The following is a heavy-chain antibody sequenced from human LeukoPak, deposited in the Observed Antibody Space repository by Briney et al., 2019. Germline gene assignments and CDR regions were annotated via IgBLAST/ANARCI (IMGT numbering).Heavy chain of an antibody. CDR3: ASGAYYDSSGYYPHDAFDI. J-gene: IGHJ3*02. V-gene: IGHV4-59*01. CDR2: IYYSGST. Sequence: SETLSLTCTVSGGSISSYYWSWIRQPPGKGLEWIGYIYYSGSTNYNPSLKSRVTISVDTSKNQFSLKLSSVTAADTAVYYCASGAYYDSSGYYPHDAFDIWGQRTMVTVSS. D-gene: IGHD3-22*01. CDR1: GGSISSYY.